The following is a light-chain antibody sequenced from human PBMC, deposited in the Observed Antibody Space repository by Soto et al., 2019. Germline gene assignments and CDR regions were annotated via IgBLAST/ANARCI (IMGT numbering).Light chain of an antibody. J-gene: IGKJ1*01. V-gene: IGKV3-15*01. Sequence: EIAMTQSPATLSVSPGERATLSCRASQSVSNYLSWYQQKPGQAPRLLIFGASTRAIGIPAIFSGSGSGTEFTLTISSLQSEDFAVYYCLQYSRWPRTFGQGTKVEIK. CDR1: QSVSNY. CDR2: GAS. CDR3: LQYSRWPRT.